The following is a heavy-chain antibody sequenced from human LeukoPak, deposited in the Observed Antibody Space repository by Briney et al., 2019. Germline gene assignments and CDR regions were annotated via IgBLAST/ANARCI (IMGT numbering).Heavy chain of an antibody. CDR2: INHSGST. Sequence: SETLSLTCAVYGGSFSGYYWSWIRQPPGKGLEWIGEINHSGSTNYNPSLKSRVTISVDTSKNQFSLKLSSVTAADTAVYYCARGSIAAAGTSYYYYYMDVWGKGTTVTVSS. J-gene: IGHJ6*03. V-gene: IGHV4-34*01. CDR3: ARGSIAAAGTSYYYYYMDV. D-gene: IGHD6-13*01. CDR1: GGSFSGYY.